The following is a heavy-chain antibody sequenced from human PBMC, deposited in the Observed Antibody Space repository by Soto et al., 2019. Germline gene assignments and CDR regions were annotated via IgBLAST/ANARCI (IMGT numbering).Heavy chain of an antibody. CDR2: IYYSGST. J-gene: IGHJ6*02. Sequence: SETLSLTCTVSGGSISSGGYYWSWIRQHPGKGLEWIGYIYYSGSTYYNPSLKSRVTISVDTSKNQFSLKLSSVTAADTAVYYCARDGYSYGGRYYGMDVWGQGTTVTVSS. CDR1: GGSISSGGYY. CDR3: ARDGYSYGGRYYGMDV. D-gene: IGHD5-18*01. V-gene: IGHV4-31*03.